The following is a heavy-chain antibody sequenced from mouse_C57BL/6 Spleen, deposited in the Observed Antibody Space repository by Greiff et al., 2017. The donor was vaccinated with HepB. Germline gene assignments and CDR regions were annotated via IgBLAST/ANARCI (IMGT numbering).Heavy chain of an antibody. CDR3: GTEVANYAMDY. CDR2: INPSSGYT. D-gene: IGHD1-1*01. V-gene: IGHV1-7*01. CDR1: GYTFTSYW. Sequence: QVQLQQSGAELAKPGASVKLSCKASGYTFTSYWMHWVKQRPGQGLAWIGYINPSSGYTKYNQKFKDKATLTADKSSSTAYMRLSSMTYEDSAVYYCGTEVANYAMDYWGQGTSVTVSS. J-gene: IGHJ4*01.